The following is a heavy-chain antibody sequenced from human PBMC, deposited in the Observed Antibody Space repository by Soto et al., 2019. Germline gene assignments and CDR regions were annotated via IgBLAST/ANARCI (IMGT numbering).Heavy chain of an antibody. CDR1: GYAFSNFW. CDR2: IYPGDHET. Sequence: GESLKISCQCSGYAFSNFWIGWVRQLPGQGLEWMGIIYPGDHETRYSPSFLGKVTISAEKSINTAYLQWSSLEASDSAFYFCARSPRSSPYFDFWGQGALVTVSS. J-gene: IGHJ4*02. V-gene: IGHV5-51*01. D-gene: IGHD6-13*01. CDR3: ARSPRSSPYFDF.